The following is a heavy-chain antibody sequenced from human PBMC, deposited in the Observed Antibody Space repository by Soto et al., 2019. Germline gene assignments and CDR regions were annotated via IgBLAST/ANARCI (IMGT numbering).Heavy chain of an antibody. D-gene: IGHD6-13*01. CDR2: TYYRSKWYS. CDR3: ASSGSSGWFDFDY. Sequence: PSQTLSLTCAISGDIVSSNSAAWNWIRQSPSRGLEWLGRTYYRSKWYSDYAVSVKSRVTISPDTSKNQFSLHLNSVTPEDTAVYYCASSGSSGWFDFDYWGQGTLVTVSS. V-gene: IGHV6-1*01. J-gene: IGHJ4*02. CDR1: GDIVSSNSAA.